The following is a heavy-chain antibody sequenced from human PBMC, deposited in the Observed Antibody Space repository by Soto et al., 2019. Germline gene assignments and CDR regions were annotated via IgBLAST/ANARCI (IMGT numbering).Heavy chain of an antibody. CDR3: AKKVARYTHSGMDV. D-gene: IGHD1-20*01. J-gene: IGHJ6*02. V-gene: IGHV3-23*01. Sequence: PGGSLRLSCAASGFTFSSYAMTWVRQAPGKGLEWVSTFSGTGGSTYYADSVKGRFTISRDNSKNTLYLQMNSLRAEDTAVYYCAKKVARYTHSGMDVWGQGTTVTVSS. CDR1: GFTFSSYA. CDR2: FSGTGGST.